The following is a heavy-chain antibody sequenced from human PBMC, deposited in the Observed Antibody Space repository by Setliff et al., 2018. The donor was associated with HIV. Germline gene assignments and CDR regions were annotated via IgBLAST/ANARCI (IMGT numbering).Heavy chain of an antibody. CDR2: TRSDGRT. J-gene: IGHJ3*01. Sequence: GSLRLSCTASGLTVSSEYMVWVRQAPGKALEWVSSTRSDGRTDYTDSVRGRLTISRDYSRNTLDLQMSSLRVEDTAVYYCARGLTILGGAFDLWGQGTMVTVSS. CDR3: ARGLTILGGAFDL. V-gene: IGHV3-53*01. D-gene: IGHD3-3*01. CDR1: GLTVSSEY.